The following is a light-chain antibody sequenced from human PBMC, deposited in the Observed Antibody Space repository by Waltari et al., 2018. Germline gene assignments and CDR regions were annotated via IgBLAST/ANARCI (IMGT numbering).Light chain of an antibody. J-gene: IGLJ2*01. CDR3: GTWDSSMSVGV. CDR1: SPNIGKNY. CDR2: EDD. Sequence: QSVLTQPPSVSAASGQKVTISCSGSSPNIGKNYVSWYQQFPGTAPKLPIFEDDKRPSGISGRFPGSKSGTSATRDIHGLQTGDEADYYCGTWDSSMSVGVLGGGTKVTVL. V-gene: IGLV1-51*01.